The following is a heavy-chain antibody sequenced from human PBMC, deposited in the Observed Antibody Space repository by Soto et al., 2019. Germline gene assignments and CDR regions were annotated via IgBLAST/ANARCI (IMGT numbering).Heavy chain of an antibody. D-gene: IGHD5-18*01. CDR3: TTGRVDTDMGHYYGMDV. V-gene: IGHV3-15*07. J-gene: IGHJ6*02. CDR1: GFTFSNAW. Sequence: EVQLVESGGGLVKPGGSLRLSCAASGFTFSNAWMNWVRQAPGKGLEWVGRIKSKTDGGTTDYAAPVKGRFTISRDDSKNTLYLQMNSLKTEDTSVYYCTTGRVDTDMGHYYGMDVWGQGTTVTVSS. CDR2: IKSKTDGGTT.